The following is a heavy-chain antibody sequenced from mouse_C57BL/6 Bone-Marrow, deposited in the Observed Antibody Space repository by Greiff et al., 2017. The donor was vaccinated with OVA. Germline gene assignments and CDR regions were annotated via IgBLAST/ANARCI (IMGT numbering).Heavy chain of an antibody. CDR3: ARGALRLFAY. Sequence: VQLQQSGAELAKPGASVKLSCKASGYTFTSYWMHWVKQRPGQGLEWIGYINPSSGYTKYNQKFKDKATLTAYKSSSTAYMQLSSLTYEDSAVYYCARGALRLFAYWGQGTLVTVSA. J-gene: IGHJ3*01. D-gene: IGHD1-1*01. CDR2: INPSSGYT. CDR1: GYTFTSYW. V-gene: IGHV1-7*01.